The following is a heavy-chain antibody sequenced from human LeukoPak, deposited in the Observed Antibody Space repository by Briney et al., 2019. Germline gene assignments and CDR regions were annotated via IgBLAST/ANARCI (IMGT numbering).Heavy chain of an antibody. CDR3: ANADIEPQYGMDV. CDR1: GFTLSSYV. Sequence: GGSLRLSCAASGFTLSSYVMHWVRQAPGKGLEWVAVISYDGSNTYYVDSVKGRFTISRDTSENTLYLQMNSLRTEDTAVYYCANADIEPQYGMDVWGQGTTVTVSS. J-gene: IGHJ6*02. D-gene: IGHD1-14*01. V-gene: IGHV3-30*18. CDR2: ISYDGSNT.